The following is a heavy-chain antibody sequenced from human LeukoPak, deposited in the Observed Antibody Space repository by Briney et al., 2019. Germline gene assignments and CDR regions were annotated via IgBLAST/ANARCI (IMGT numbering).Heavy chain of an antibody. Sequence: ASVKVSCKASGYTFSSFGISWVRQAPGQGLEWMGWISAYNGDTNYAQKLQGRVTMTTDTSTSTAYMELRSLRSDDTAVYYCARGGGYRSGGSCYEFDYWGQGTLVTVSS. CDR3: ARGGGYRSGGSCYEFDY. CDR1: GYTFSSFG. V-gene: IGHV1-18*01. J-gene: IGHJ4*02. CDR2: ISAYNGDT. D-gene: IGHD2-15*01.